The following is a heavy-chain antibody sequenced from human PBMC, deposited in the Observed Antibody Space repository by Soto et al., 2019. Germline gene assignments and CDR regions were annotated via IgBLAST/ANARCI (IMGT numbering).Heavy chain of an antibody. D-gene: IGHD1-1*01. CDR1: GGFVSSGSYY. CDR2: MSHSGGT. Sequence: QVQLQQWGAGLLKPSETLSLTCAVYGGFVSSGSYYWSWIRQPPGKGLEWIGEMSHSGGTHFNPSPQSRVTISVDTSKNQFSLKMSSVTAADTALYYCARVERGTATTVVDAFEIWGPGTMVTVSS. CDR3: ARVERGTATTVVDAFEI. V-gene: IGHV4-34*01. J-gene: IGHJ3*02.